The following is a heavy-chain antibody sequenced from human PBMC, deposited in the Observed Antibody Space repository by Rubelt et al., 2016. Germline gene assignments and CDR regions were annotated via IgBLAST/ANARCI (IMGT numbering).Heavy chain of an antibody. Sequence: EVQLLESGGGLVQPGGSLRLSCAASGFTFSTYAMSWVRQAPGKGLERVSVIYSGGGTDYVDSVKGRFNISRENYKKTLYLQMNSLRAEDTAVYYCARGAEYTSGWNNGFDPCGQGTLVTVSS. V-gene: IGHV3-66*01. J-gene: IGHJ5*02. CDR2: IYSGGGT. D-gene: IGHD6-19*01. CDR1: GFTFSTYA. CDR3: ARGAEYTSGWNNGFDP.